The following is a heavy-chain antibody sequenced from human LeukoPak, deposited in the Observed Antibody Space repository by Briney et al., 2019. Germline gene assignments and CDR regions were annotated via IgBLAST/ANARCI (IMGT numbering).Heavy chain of an antibody. V-gene: IGHV3-48*01. CDR1: GFXFXSYS. CDR2: ISSSSSTI. J-gene: IGHJ4*02. CDR3: ARRYDFWSGYYTDYFDY. Sequence: SCAXXGFXFXSYSMNWGRQAPGKGLEWGSYISSSSSTIYYADSVKGRFTISRDNAKNSLYLQMNSLRAEDTAVYYCARRYDFWSGYYTDYFDYWGQGTLVTVSS. D-gene: IGHD3-3*01.